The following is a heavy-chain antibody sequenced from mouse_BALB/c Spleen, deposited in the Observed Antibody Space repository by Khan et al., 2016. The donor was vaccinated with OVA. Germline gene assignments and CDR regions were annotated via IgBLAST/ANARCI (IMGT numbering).Heavy chain of an antibody. CDR1: AFTFTSYG. CDR2: ISRDSSTI. CDR3: ATSYYDGDYCDY. D-gene: IGHD1-1*01. V-gene: IGHV5-17*02. Sequence: EVELVESGGGLVQPGASRKLSCAASAFTFTSYGMHWVRQAPEKGLEWVAYISRDSSTIYYTDTVKGRFTLSSDNPTTTLSLQMSSVMSEDTAMEYCATSYYDGDYCDYWGAGSTLTVAS. J-gene: IGHJ2*01.